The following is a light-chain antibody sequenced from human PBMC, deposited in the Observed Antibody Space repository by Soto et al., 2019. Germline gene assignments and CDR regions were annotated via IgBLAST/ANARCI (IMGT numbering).Light chain of an antibody. J-gene: IGKJ5*01. CDR3: EQSFSTLRIT. Sequence: DIQMTQSPSFLSASVGDRVTISCRASQSINTYLNWYQHKPGKAPKLLIYGTSDLQSGVPSRFSGGGSGTDFTLSISSLQPEDFGTYSCEQSFSTLRITFGQGTRLEFK. V-gene: IGKV1-39*01. CDR2: GTS. CDR1: QSINTY.